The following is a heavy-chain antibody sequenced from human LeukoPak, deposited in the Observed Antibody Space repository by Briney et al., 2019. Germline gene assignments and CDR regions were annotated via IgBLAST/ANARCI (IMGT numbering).Heavy chain of an antibody. CDR2: INHSGST. CDR1: GGSFSGYY. Sequence: PSETLSLTCAVYGGSFSGYYWSWIRQPPGKGLEWIGEINHSGSTNYNPSLKSRVTISVDTSKNQFSLKLSSVTAEDTAVYYCARGVSSFDPWGQGTLVTVSS. V-gene: IGHV4-34*01. D-gene: IGHD6-6*01. CDR3: ARGVSSFDP. J-gene: IGHJ5*02.